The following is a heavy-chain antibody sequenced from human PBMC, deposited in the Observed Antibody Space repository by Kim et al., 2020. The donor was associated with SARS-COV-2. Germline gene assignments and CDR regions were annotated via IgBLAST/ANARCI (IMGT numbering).Heavy chain of an antibody. CDR2: IYYSGST. CDR1: GGSISSSSYY. J-gene: IGHJ3*02. D-gene: IGHD6-6*01. CDR3: ARFRRDQYSSSSDAFDI. Sequence: SETLSLTCTVSGGSISSSSYYWGWIRQPPGKGLEWIGSIYYSGSTYYNPSLKSRVTISVDTSKNQFSLKLSSVTAADTAVYYCARFRRDQYSSSSDAFDIWGQGTMVTVSS. V-gene: IGHV4-39*01.